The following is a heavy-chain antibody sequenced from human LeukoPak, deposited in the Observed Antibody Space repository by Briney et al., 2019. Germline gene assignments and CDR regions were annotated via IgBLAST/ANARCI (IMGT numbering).Heavy chain of an antibody. CDR3: ARGSIAAAARFDH. Sequence: EASVKVSCKASGYTFTSYGISWVRQAPGQGLEWMGGIIPIFGTANYAQKFQGRVTITTDESTSTAYMELSSLRSEDTAVYYCARGSIAAAARFDHWGQGPRVTVSS. CDR1: GYTFTSYG. D-gene: IGHD6-13*01. V-gene: IGHV1-69*05. CDR2: IIPIFGTA. J-gene: IGHJ4*02.